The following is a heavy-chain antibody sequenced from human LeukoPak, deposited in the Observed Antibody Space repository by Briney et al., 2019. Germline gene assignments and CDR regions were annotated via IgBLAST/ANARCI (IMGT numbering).Heavy chain of an antibody. CDR2: MNPNSGNT. CDR3: ARGTPTDAYSSGWYW. CDR1: GYTFTSYD. V-gene: IGHV1-8*01. D-gene: IGHD6-19*01. Sequence: GASVKVSCKASGYTFTSYDINWVRQATGQGLEWMGWMNPNSGNTGYAQKFQGRVTMTRNISISTAYMELSSLRSEDTAVYYCARGTPTDAYSSGWYWWGQGTLVTVSS. J-gene: IGHJ4*02.